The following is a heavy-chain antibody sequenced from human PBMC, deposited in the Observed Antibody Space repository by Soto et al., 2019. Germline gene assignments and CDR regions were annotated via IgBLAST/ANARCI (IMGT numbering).Heavy chain of an antibody. CDR2: ISGSGGST. CDR3: AKGIKRGYSGYDSWIDP. D-gene: IGHD5-12*01. J-gene: IGHJ5*02. CDR1: GFTFSSYA. V-gene: IGHV3-23*01. Sequence: TGGSLRLSCAASGFTFSSYAMSWVRQAPGKGLEWVSAISGSGGSTYHADSVKGRFTISRDNSKNALYLQMNSLRAEDTAVYYCAKGIKRGYSGYDSWIDPWGQATLVTVSS.